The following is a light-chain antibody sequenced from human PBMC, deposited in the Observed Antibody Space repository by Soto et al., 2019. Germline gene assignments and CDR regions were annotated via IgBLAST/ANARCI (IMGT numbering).Light chain of an antibody. Sequence: EIVLTQSPATLSLSPGERATLSCRASQSVNRYLTWYQQKPGQAPRLLIYDASNRATGIPARFSGSGSGTGFTLPISSLEPEDFAVYYCQQRSNWPRTFGQGTKVEIK. CDR3: QQRSNWPRT. V-gene: IGKV3-11*01. CDR1: QSVNRY. CDR2: DAS. J-gene: IGKJ1*01.